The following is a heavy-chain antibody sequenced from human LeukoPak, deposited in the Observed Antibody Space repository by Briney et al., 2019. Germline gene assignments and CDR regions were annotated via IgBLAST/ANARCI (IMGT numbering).Heavy chain of an antibody. CDR2: IIPILGIA. J-gene: IGHJ4*02. CDR3: ARDVEMATIGDY. Sequence: ASVKVSCKASGGTFSSYAISWVRQAPGQGLEWMGRIIPILGIANYAQKFQGRVTITADKSTSTAYMELSSLRSEDTAVYYCARDVEMATIGDYWGQGTLVTVSS. D-gene: IGHD5-24*01. V-gene: IGHV1-69*04. CDR1: GGTFSSYA.